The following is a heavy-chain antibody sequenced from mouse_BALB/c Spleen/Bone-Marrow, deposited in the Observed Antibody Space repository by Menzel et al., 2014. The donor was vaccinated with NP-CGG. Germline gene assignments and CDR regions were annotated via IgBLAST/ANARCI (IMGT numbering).Heavy chain of an antibody. V-gene: IGHV5-17*02. J-gene: IGHJ2*01. D-gene: IGHD1-1*01. CDR1: GFTFGSFG. Sequence: EVKLVESGGGLVQPGGSRKLPCAASGFTFGSFGMHWVRQAPEKGLGWVAYISSGSSTIYYADTVKGRFTISRDNPKNTLFLQMTSLRSEDTAMYYCARSYYGSSYYFDYWGQGTTLTVSS. CDR2: ISSGSSTI. CDR3: ARSYYGSSYYFDY.